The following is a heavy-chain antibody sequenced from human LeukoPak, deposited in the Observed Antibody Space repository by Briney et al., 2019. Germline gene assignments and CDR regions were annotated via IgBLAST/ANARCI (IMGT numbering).Heavy chain of an antibody. D-gene: IGHD6-19*01. CDR2: ISYDGGTK. CDR1: GFTISSNA. J-gene: IGHJ5*02. Sequence: PGRSLRLSCAASGFTISSNAMHWVRQAPGKGLEWVALISYDGGTKSYAASVKGRFTISRDISENTLYLQMNSLRAEDTAVYYCARDGALAGTWLKSWGQGTPVTVSS. V-gene: IGHV3-30-3*01. CDR3: ARDGALAGTWLKS.